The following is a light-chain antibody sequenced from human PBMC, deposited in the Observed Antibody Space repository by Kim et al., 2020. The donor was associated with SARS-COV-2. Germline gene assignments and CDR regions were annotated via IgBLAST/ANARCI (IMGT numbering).Light chain of an antibody. Sequence: HPASISSRASKSLAHHNGNTYLNWFHQRPGQSPRRLIYKVSKRDSRVPDRFSGSGSGTDFTLEISRVEAEDVGIYYCMQGTHWPYSFGQGTKLEIK. CDR1: KSLAHHNGNTY. CDR2: KVS. V-gene: IGKV2-30*02. J-gene: IGKJ2*03. CDR3: MQGTHWPYS.